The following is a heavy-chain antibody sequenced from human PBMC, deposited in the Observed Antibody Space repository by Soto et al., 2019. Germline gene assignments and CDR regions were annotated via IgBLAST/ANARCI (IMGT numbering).Heavy chain of an antibody. D-gene: IGHD3-3*01. Sequence: LRLSCAASGFTVSSNYMSWVRQAPGKGLEWVSVIYSGGSTYYADSVKGRFTISRDNSKNTLYLQMNSLRAEDTAVYYCARDGGYDFWSGSATYYYYYGMDVWGQGTTVTVSS. J-gene: IGHJ6*02. V-gene: IGHV3-53*01. CDR2: IYSGGST. CDR3: ARDGGYDFWSGSATYYYYYGMDV. CDR1: GFTVSSNY.